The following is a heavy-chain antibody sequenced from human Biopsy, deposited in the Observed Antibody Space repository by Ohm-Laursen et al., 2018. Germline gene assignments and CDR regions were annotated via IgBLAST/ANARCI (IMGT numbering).Heavy chain of an antibody. CDR2: IYWSNDK. Sequence: PTQTLTLTSTFSGFSLSTTEVGVGWIRQAPGKALEWLALIYWSNDKRYRPSLKRRLTITKDTSKNQVVLTMTNMDPVDTATYYCAHERRWRNFDYWGQGTLVTVSS. CDR1: GFSLSTTEVG. D-gene: IGHD4-23*01. V-gene: IGHV2-5*01. CDR3: AHERRWRNFDY. J-gene: IGHJ4*02.